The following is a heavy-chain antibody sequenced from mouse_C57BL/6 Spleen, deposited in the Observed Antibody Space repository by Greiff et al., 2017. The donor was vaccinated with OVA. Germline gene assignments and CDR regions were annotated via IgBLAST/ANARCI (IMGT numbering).Heavy chain of an antibody. CDR2: IDPSDSYT. CDR3: ARGGDY. CDR1: GYTFTSYW. V-gene: IGHV1-69*01. J-gene: IGHJ2*01. Sequence: VLLQQPGAELVMPGASVKLSCKASGYTFTSYWMHWVKQRPGQGLEWIGEIDPSDSYTTYNQKFKGKSTLTVDKSSSTAYMQLSSLTSEDSAVYYCARGGDYWGQGTTLTVSS.